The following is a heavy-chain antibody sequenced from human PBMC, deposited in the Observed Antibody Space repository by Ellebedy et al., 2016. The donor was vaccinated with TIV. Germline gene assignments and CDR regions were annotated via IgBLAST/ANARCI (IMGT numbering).Heavy chain of an antibody. V-gene: IGHV3-7*01. CDR3: AKSPYTGYSDLGFDF. CDR1: GFTFSNYW. Sequence: GESLKISCAASGFTFSNYWMSWVRQAPGKGLEWVANIQQDGSETYYVDSVKGRFTISRDNAKNSLYVQMKSLRADVTAVYYCAKSPYTGYSDLGFDFWGQGSLVTVSS. D-gene: IGHD2-2*02. CDR2: IQQDGSET. J-gene: IGHJ4*02.